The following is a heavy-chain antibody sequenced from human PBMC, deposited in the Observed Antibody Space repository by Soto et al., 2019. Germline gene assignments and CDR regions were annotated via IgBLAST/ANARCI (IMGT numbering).Heavy chain of an antibody. V-gene: IGHV4-59*01. CDR2: IYYSGST. CDR1: GGSISSYY. D-gene: IGHD6-13*01. J-gene: IGHJ4*02. CDR3: ARVTSIAAAAYFDY. Sequence: SETLSLTCTVSGGSISSYYWSWIRQPPGKGLEWIGYIYYSGSTNYNPSLKSRVTISVDTSKNQFSLKLSSVTAADTAVYYCARVTSIAAAAYFDYWGQGTLVTVSS.